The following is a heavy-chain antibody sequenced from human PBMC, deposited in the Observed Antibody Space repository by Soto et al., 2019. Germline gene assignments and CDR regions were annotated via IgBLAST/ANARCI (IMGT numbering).Heavy chain of an antibody. V-gene: IGHV1-18*01. CDR3: AATMIVVNRAFDI. D-gene: IGHD3-22*01. J-gene: IGHJ3*02. CDR1: GYTFTSYG. Sequence: GASVKVSCKASGYTFTSYGISWVRQAPGQGLEWMGWISAYNGNTNYAQKLQGRVTMTTDTSTSTAYMELRSLGSDDTAVYYCAATMIVVNRAFDIWGQGTMVTVSS. CDR2: ISAYNGNT.